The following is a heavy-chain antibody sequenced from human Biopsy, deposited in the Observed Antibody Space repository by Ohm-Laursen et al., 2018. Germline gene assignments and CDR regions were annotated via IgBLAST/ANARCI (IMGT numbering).Heavy chain of an antibody. J-gene: IGHJ5*02. CDR1: GGSISNNNYY. CDR2: IFYRGST. Sequence: GTLSLTCTVSGGSISNNNYYWGWIRQPPGKGLEWIGSIFYRGSTHYKPSLKSRVNISVDTSKNQFSLKLNSVTAADTAVYHCARDYDTSGYYYVSWGQGTLVTVSS. CDR3: ARDYDTSGYYYVS. D-gene: IGHD3-22*01. V-gene: IGHV4-39*01.